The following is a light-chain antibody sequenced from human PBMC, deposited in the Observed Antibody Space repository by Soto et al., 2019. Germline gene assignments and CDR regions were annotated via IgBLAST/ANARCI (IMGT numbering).Light chain of an antibody. V-gene: IGKV3-20*01. J-gene: IGKJ2*01. CDR2: GAS. CDR1: QSVSSSY. CDR3: QQYGSSPPMYT. Sequence: EIVLTQSPGTLSLSPGERATPSCRASQSVSSSYLAWYQQKPGQAPRLLIYGASSRATGIPDRFSGSGSGTDFTLTISRLEPEDFAVYYCQQYGSSPPMYTFGQGTKLEIK.